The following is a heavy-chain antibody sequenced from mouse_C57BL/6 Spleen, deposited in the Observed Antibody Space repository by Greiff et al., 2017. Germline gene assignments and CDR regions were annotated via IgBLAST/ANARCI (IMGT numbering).Heavy chain of an antibody. CDR3: VRLSVVAPDGDV. J-gene: IGHJ1*03. Sequence: DVKLVESGGGLVQPKGSLKLSCAASGFSFNTYAMNWVRQAPGKGLEWVARIRSKSNNYATYSADSVKDRFTISRDDSESMLYLQMNNLNTEDTAMDYCVRLSVVAPDGDVWGTGTTVTVSA. D-gene: IGHD1-1*01. CDR1: GFSFNTYA. CDR2: IRSKSNNYAT. V-gene: IGHV10-1*01.